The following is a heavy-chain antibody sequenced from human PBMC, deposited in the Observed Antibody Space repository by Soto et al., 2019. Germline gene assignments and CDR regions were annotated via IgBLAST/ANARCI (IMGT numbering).Heavy chain of an antibody. CDR1: GGTFSSYT. Sequence: QVPLVQSGAEVKKPGSSVKVSCKASGGTFSSYTISWVRQAPGQGLEWMGRIIPILGIANYAQKFQGRATITADKSTITPYMELSSQRSEDTAWHYCARDRREATISNYWYFDLWGRGTLVTVSS. D-gene: IGHD5-12*01. V-gene: IGHV1-69*08. J-gene: IGHJ2*01. CDR2: IIPILGIA. CDR3: ARDRREATISNYWYFDL.